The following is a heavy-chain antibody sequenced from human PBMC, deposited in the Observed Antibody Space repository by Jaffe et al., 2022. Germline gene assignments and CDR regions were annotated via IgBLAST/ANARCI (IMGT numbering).Heavy chain of an antibody. J-gene: IGHJ4*02. CDR1: GYSFTDFW. Sequence: EVQLVQSGAEIKKPGESLQISCQASGYSFTDFWIGWVRQMPGKGLEWMAIIHPGESTTRYSPSFQGQVTISADKSTSTAYLQWSTLKASDAAIYFCVRRLTGGPTLDYWGRGTVVSVSS. CDR3: VRRLTGGPTLDY. V-gene: IGHV5-51*03. CDR2: IHPGESTT.